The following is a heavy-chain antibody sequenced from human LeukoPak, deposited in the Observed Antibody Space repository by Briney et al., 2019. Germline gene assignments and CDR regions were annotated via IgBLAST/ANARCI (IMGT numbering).Heavy chain of an antibody. J-gene: IGHJ4*02. CDR2: IDWDDDK. V-gene: IGHV2-70*04. CDR3: ARIYSSGWYDY. Sequence: GPALLQPTPTLTLTCSFSGFSLSTSGMPVGWIRQPPGKALDWLSRIDWDDDKFYSTSLKTRLTISKDTSKNQVVLTMTNMDPVDTATYYCARIYSSGWYDYWGQGTLVTVSS. CDR1: GFSLSTSGMP. D-gene: IGHD6-19*01.